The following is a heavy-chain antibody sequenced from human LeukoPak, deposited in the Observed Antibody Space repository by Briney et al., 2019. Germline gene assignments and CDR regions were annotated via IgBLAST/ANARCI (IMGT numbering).Heavy chain of an antibody. CDR2: TYYRSKWYS. CDR3: ARPMQDVTDFDY. V-gene: IGHV6-1*01. J-gene: IGHJ4*02. D-gene: IGHD2/OR15-2a*01. CDR1: GDSVSSNSAA. Sequence: SQTLSLTCAISGDSVSSNSAAWNWIRQSPSRGLEWLGRTYYRSKWYSYYAPSVKSRITINPDTSKNQFSLKLSSVTAADTAVYYCARPMQDVTDFDYWGQGTLVTVSS.